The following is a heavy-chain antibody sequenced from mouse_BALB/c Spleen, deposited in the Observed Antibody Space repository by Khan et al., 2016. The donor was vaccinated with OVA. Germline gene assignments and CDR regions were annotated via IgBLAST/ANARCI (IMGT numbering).Heavy chain of an antibody. CDR2: ISYSGST. J-gene: IGHJ2*01. CDR3: ARSIMAN. Sequence: EVQLQESGPGLVKPSQSLSLTCTVTGYSITSDYAWNWIRQFPGNKLEWMGYISYSGSTSYNPSLNSRISITRDTSKHQFFLQLNSVTTEDTATYYCARSIMANWGQGTTLTVSS. CDR1: GYSITSDYA. V-gene: IGHV3-2*02.